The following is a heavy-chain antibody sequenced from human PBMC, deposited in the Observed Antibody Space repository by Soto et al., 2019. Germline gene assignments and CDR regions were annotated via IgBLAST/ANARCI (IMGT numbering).Heavy chain of an antibody. D-gene: IGHD2-21*02. Sequence: GGSLGLSCAASGFTFSIYWMSWVRQAPGKGLEWVANIKEDGSDKYYVDSVKGRFTISRDNAKNSLYLQMNSLRAEDTAVYYCARDPPTGGIIPLTDWGVEPLVTVPS. J-gene: IGHJ4*02. CDR1: GFTFSIYW. CDR2: IKEDGSDK. CDR3: ARDPPTGGIIPLTD. V-gene: IGHV3-7*01.